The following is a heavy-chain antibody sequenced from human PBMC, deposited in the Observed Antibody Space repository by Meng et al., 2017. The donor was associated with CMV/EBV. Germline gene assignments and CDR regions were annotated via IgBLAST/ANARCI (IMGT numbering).Heavy chain of an antibody. CDR2: IYYSGST. D-gene: IGHD3-16*02. CDR3: ARHSSMRLSCWSDP. Sequence: SETLSLTCTVSGGSISSSSYYWGWIRQPPGKGLEWIGSIYYSGSTYYNPSLKSRVTISVDTSKNQFSLKLSSVTAADTAVYYCARHSSMRLSCWSDPWGQGTLVTVSS. V-gene: IGHV4-39*01. CDR1: GGSISSSSYY. J-gene: IGHJ5*02.